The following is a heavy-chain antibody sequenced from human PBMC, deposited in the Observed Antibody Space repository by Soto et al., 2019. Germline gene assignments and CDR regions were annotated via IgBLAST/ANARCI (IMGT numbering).Heavy chain of an antibody. Sequence: GGSLRLSCAASGFTFSSYAMSWVRQAPGKGLEWVSAISGSGGSTYYADSVKGRFTISRDNSKNTLYLQMNSLRAEDTAVYYCAKVTLHYDSSGYFAFDIWGQGTMVTVSS. V-gene: IGHV3-23*01. J-gene: IGHJ3*02. CDR2: ISGSGGST. CDR3: AKVTLHYDSSGYFAFDI. CDR1: GFTFSSYA. D-gene: IGHD3-22*01.